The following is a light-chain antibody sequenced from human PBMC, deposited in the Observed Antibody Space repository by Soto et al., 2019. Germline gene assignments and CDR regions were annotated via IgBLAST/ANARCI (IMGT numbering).Light chain of an antibody. CDR2: GAS. Sequence: EIVLTQSPGTLSLSPGERATLSCRASQTISSSHLAWYQQKPVQAPRLLIYGASSRATDIPDRFSGSGSGADFTLTISRLKPEDFAVYYCQHYDSSLRTFGPGTKVEIK. V-gene: IGKV3-20*01. CDR1: QTISSSH. CDR3: QHYDSSLRT. J-gene: IGKJ1*01.